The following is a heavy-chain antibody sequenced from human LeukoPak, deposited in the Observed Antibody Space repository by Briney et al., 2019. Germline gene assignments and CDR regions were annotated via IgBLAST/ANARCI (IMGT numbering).Heavy chain of an antibody. CDR1: GGSFSGYY. D-gene: IGHD5-24*01. Sequence: SETQSLTCAVYGGSFSGYYWSWIRQPPGKGLEWIGEINHSGSTNYNPSLKSRVTISVGTSKNQFSLKLSSVTAADTAVYYCARVRWLVSDYWGQGTLVTVSS. CDR2: INHSGST. V-gene: IGHV4-34*01. CDR3: ARVRWLVSDY. J-gene: IGHJ4*02.